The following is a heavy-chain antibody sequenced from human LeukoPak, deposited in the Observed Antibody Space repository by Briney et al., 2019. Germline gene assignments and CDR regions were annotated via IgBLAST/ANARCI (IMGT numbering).Heavy chain of an antibody. D-gene: IGHD2-15*01. CDR1: GYSLSEIS. J-gene: IGHJ3*02. V-gene: IGHV1-24*01. Sequence: GGPVKGSCQGFGYSLSEISVHLVRQVSGRGGEWVGSFETEDGEPLYAQKFQGRVTMTEDTSTDTAYMELSSLRSEDTAMYYCASGNEVTLDGFAIWGQGTMVTVSS. CDR3: ASGNEVTLDGFAI. CDR2: FETEDGEP.